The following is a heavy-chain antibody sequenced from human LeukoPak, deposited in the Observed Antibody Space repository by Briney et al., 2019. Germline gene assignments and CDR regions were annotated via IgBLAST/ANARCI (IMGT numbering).Heavy chain of an antibody. V-gene: IGHV4-34*01. CDR3: ARGPPRRPHYYDAGGYYYYH. Sequence: SETLSLTCAGYGGSFSCYYWSWIRQPPGKGLEWIGEINHSGSTNYNPSLKSRVTISVDTSKNQFSLKLSSVTAADTAVYYCARGPPRRPHYYDAGGYYYYHWGQGTLVTVSS. J-gene: IGHJ5*02. CDR1: GGSFSCYY. CDR2: INHSGST. D-gene: IGHD3-22*01.